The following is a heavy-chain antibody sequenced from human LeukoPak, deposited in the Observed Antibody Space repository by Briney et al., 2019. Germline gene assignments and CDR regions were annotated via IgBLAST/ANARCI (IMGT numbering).Heavy chain of an antibody. CDR1: GFTVSSNY. CDR2: IYSGGSS. J-gene: IGHJ4*02. Sequence: AGGSLRLSCAASGFTVSSNYMSWVRQAPGKGLEWVSVIYSGGSSYYADSVKGRFTISRDNSKNTLYLQMNSLRAEDTAIYYCAKEVYLFNYFDYWGQGTLVTVSS. V-gene: IGHV3-66*01. CDR3: AKEVYLFNYFDY.